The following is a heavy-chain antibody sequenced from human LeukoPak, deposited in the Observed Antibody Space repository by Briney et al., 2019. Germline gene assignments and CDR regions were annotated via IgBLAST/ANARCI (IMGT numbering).Heavy chain of an antibody. J-gene: IGHJ4*02. V-gene: IGHV3-30*18. CDR3: AKGVDYCSGGSCPADY. Sequence: GGSLRLSCAASGFTFSNYGIHWVRQAPGKGLEWVAVISYDGNNKYYADSVKGRFTIFRDNSKNTLFLQMNSLRAEDTAVYYCAKGVDYCSGGSCPADYWGPGTLVTVSS. CDR1: GFTFSNYG. D-gene: IGHD2-15*01. CDR2: ISYDGNNK.